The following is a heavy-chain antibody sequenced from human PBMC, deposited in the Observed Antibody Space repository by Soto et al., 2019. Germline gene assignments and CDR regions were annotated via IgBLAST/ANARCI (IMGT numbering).Heavy chain of an antibody. Sequence: QVQLQESGPGLVKPSETLSLTCTVSGGSISSYYWSWIRQPPGKGLEWIGNIYYSGSTNYNPSLKSRVTISVDTSKNQFSLKLSSVTAADTAVYYCARLYCSGGSCYSVSFDYWGQGTLVTVSS. V-gene: IGHV4-59*01. D-gene: IGHD2-15*01. CDR1: GGSISSYY. CDR3: ARLYCSGGSCYSVSFDY. J-gene: IGHJ4*02. CDR2: IYYSGST.